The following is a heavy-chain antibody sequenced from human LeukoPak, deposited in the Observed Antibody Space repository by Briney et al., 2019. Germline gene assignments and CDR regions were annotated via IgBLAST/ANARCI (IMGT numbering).Heavy chain of an antibody. D-gene: IGHD1-26*01. CDR1: GFTFTTYA. CDR3: ARAQLGTPTDC. CDR2: LTADGSST. V-gene: IGHV3-74*01. Sequence: GGSLRLSCAASGFTFTTYAMYWVRQAPGKGLVWVSRLTADGSSTIYADSVMGRFTVSRDIAKNTLYLEMNSLRAEDTAVYYCARAQLGTPTDCWGQGTLVTVSS. J-gene: IGHJ4*02.